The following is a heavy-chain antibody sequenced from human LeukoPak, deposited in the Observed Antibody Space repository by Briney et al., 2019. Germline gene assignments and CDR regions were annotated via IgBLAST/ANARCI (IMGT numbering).Heavy chain of an antibody. V-gene: IGHV1-2*02. D-gene: IGHD4-17*01. Sequence: ASVKVSCKASGYTFTGYYMHWVRQAPGQGLERMGWINPNSGGTNYAQKFQGRVTMTRDTSISTAYMELSRLRSDDTAVYYCARDIYYGDYEGTDYWGQGTLVTVSS. CDR3: ARDIYYGDYEGTDY. J-gene: IGHJ4*02. CDR2: INPNSGGT. CDR1: GYTFTGYY.